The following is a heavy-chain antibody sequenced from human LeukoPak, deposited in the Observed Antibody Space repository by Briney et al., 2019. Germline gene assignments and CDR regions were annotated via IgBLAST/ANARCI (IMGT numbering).Heavy chain of an antibody. Sequence: SGPTLVKPTQTLTLTCSFSGFSLSTSGVGVGWIRQPPGKALEWLGIVYWDDDKRYSPSLRNRVTITKDTSKNQVVLTMANVDPVDTGKYYCGHRPRRAALVSAFWFGPWGQGTLVTVSS. D-gene: IGHD2-15*01. CDR3: GHRPRRAALVSAFWFGP. CDR1: GFSLSTSGVG. V-gene: IGHV2-5*02. J-gene: IGHJ5*02. CDR2: VYWDDDK.